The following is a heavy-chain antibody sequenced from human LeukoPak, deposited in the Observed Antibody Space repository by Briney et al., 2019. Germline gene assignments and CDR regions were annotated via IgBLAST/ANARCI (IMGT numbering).Heavy chain of an antibody. V-gene: IGHV1-18*01. J-gene: IGHJ4*02. CDR1: GYTFTIYG. CDR2: ISSYNGNT. Sequence: VASVKVSCKSSGYTFTIYGISWVRQAPGQGLEWMGWISSYNGNTNYAQKLQGRVTMTTGTSTSTAYMELRSLRSDDTAVYYCARVLLYCSSTSCPPGGYWGQGTLVTVSS. CDR3: ARVLLYCSSTSCPPGGY. D-gene: IGHD2-2*01.